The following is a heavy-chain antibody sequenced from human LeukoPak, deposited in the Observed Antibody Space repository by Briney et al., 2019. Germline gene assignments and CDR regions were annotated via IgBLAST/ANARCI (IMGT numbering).Heavy chain of an antibody. Sequence: GGSLRLSCSASGFTFSSYAMHWVRQAPGRGLEYVSDINIKGDGKYYADSVKGRFAISRDNSENTLYLQMSSLRDDDTALYYCVKGVHYGSGIDYWGQGTLVTVSS. CDR2: INIKGDGK. J-gene: IGHJ4*02. CDR1: GFTFSSYA. V-gene: IGHV3-64D*08. D-gene: IGHD3-10*01. CDR3: VKGVHYGSGIDY.